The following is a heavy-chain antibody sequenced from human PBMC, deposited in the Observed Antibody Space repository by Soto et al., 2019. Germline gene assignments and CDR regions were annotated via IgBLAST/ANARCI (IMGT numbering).Heavy chain of an antibody. V-gene: IGHV4-59*01. Sequence: SETLSLTCTVSGGSISSYYWSWIRQPPGKGLEWIGYIYYSGSTNYNPSLKSRVTISVDTSKNQFSLKLSSVTAADTAVYYCARVRGYGSGSYYYFDYWGQGTLVTVSS. D-gene: IGHD3-10*01. CDR2: IYYSGST. J-gene: IGHJ4*02. CDR3: ARVRGYGSGSYYYFDY. CDR1: GGSISSYY.